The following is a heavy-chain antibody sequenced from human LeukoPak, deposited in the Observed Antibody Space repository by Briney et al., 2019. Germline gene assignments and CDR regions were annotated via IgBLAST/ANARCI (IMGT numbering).Heavy chain of an antibody. CDR3: ARKGHASSTYYSDY. D-gene: IGHD2-2*01. CDR1: GFTFSSYT. J-gene: IGHJ4*02. V-gene: IGHV3-23*01. CDR2: MTGNGGST. Sequence: GGSLRLSCTASGFTFSSYTLSWVRQAPGKGLEWVSSMTGNGGSTNYADSVKGRFTISRDSSKNTLYLQMSSLRAEDTAVYYCARKGHASSTYYSDYWGQGTLVTVPS.